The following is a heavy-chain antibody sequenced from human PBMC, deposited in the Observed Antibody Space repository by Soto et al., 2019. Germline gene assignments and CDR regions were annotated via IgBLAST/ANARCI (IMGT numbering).Heavy chain of an antibody. CDR3: AKDQSGIQLWYDWYFDL. J-gene: IGHJ2*01. CDR2: ISYDGSNK. CDR1: GFTFSSYG. D-gene: IGHD5-18*01. V-gene: IGHV3-30*18. Sequence: QVQLVESGGGVVQPGRSLRLSCAASGFTFSSYGMHWVRQAPGKGLEWVAVISYDGSNKYYADSVKGRFTISRDNSKNTLDLQMNGLRAEDTAVYYCAKDQSGIQLWYDWYFDLWGRGTLVTVSS.